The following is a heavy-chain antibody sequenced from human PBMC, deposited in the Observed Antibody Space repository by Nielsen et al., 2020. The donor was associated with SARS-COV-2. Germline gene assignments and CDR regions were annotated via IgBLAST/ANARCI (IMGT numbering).Heavy chain of an antibody. J-gene: IGHJ6*02. CDR3: ARGPLRYGMDV. CDR2: INPNSGGT. CDR1: GYTFTSYA. Sequence: ASVKVSCKASGYTFTSYAMNWVRQAPGQGLEWMGWINPNSGGTNYAQKFQGWVTMTRDTSISTAYMELSRLRSDDTAVYYCARGPLRYGMDVWGQGTTVTVSS. V-gene: IGHV1-2*04.